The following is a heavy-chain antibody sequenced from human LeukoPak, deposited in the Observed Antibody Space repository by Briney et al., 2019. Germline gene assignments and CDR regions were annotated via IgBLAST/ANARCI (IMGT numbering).Heavy chain of an antibody. Sequence: GGSLRLSCAASGFTFSTYGMSWVRQAPGKGLEWVSAISGSGVSTYYADSVKGRFTISRDNSKNTLYLQMNSLRAEDTAVYYCAKSRLFGSGRSDAFDIWGQGTMVTVSS. V-gene: IGHV3-23*01. CDR3: AKSRLFGSGRSDAFDI. CDR1: GFTFSTYG. J-gene: IGHJ3*02. CDR2: ISGSGVST. D-gene: IGHD3-10*01.